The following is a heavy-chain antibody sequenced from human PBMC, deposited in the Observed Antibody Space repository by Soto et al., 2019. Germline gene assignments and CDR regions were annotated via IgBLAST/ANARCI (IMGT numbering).Heavy chain of an antibody. CDR3: AKKWVTMIVVVISNGLRLDGMDV. D-gene: IGHD3-22*01. V-gene: IGHV3-23*01. Sequence: EVQLLESGGGLVQPGGSLRLSCAASGFTFSSYAMSWVRQAPGKGLEWVSAISGSGGSTYYADSVKGRFTISRDNSKNTLYLQMNSLRAEDTAVYYCAKKWVTMIVVVISNGLRLDGMDVWGQGTTVTVSS. CDR1: GFTFSSYA. CDR2: ISGSGGST. J-gene: IGHJ6*01.